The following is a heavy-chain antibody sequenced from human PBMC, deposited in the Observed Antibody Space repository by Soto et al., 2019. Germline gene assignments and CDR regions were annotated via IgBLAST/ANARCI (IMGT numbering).Heavy chain of an antibody. D-gene: IGHD3-3*01. CDR3: ARGVPTYYDFWSGYESNYYYGMDV. CDR2: INNSGST. Sequence: SETLSLTCAVYGGSFSGYYWSWIRQPPGKGLEWIGEINNSGSTNYNPSLKSRVTISVDTSKNQFSLKLSSVTAADTAVYYCARGVPTYYDFWSGYESNYYYGMDVWGQGTTVTVSS. J-gene: IGHJ6*02. CDR1: GGSFSGYY. V-gene: IGHV4-34*01.